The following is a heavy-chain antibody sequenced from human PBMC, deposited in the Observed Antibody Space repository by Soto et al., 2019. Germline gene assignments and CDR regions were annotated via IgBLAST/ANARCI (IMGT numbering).Heavy chain of an antibody. CDR3: AKAGSSYYYDSSGVSGY. D-gene: IGHD3-22*01. Sequence: HPGGSLRLSCAASGFTFSSYGMHWVRQAPGKGLEWVAVISYDGSNKYYADSVKGRFTISRDNSKNTLYLQMNSLRAEDTAVYYCAKAGSSYYYDSSGVSGYWGQGTLVTVSS. CDR1: GFTFSSYG. CDR2: ISYDGSNK. J-gene: IGHJ4*02. V-gene: IGHV3-30*18.